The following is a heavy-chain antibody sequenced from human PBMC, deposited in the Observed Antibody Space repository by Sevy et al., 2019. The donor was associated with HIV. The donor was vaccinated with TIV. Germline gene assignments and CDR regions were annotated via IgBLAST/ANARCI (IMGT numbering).Heavy chain of an antibody. J-gene: IGHJ3*02. CDR2: IKSKTDGGTT. D-gene: IGHD3-22*01. Sequence: GGSLRLSCAASGFTFSNAWMSWVRQAPGKGLEWVGRIKSKTDGGTTDYAAPVKGRFTISRDDSKNTLYLQMNSLKTEDTAVYYCTTNTYYYDSRGYPNAFDIWGQRTVVTVSS. V-gene: IGHV3-15*01. CDR1: GFTFSNAW. CDR3: TTNTYYYDSRGYPNAFDI.